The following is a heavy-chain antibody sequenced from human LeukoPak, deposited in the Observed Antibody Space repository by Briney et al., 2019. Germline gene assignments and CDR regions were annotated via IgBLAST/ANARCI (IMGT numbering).Heavy chain of an antibody. J-gene: IGHJ6*02. D-gene: IGHD3/OR15-3a*01. CDR3: ARDLSPYRNQWVPQYLDIYGMDV. V-gene: IGHV1-69-2*01. CDR1: GYTFTDYY. Sequence: ASVKVSCKASGYTFTDYYMHWVQQAPGKGLEWMGRVDPADGEAAYAEKFQGRVTITRDTSASTAYMELSSLRSEDTAVYYCARDLSPYRNQWVPQYLDIYGMDVWGQGTTVTVSS. CDR2: VDPADGEA.